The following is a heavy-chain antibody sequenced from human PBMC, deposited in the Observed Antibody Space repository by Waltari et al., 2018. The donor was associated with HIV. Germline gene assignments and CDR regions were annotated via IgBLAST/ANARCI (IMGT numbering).Heavy chain of an antibody. D-gene: IGHD2-21*02. Sequence: QVQLVESGGGVVQPGRSLRLSCIVSGFTFRSNGMHWVRQAPGKGLEWVSVISYDGSNKYYANSVKGRFTISRDNSRNMVFLQMNSLRADDTAVYYCAKDATAKYFFDYWGQGTLVTVSS. CDR1: GFTFRSNG. V-gene: IGHV3-30*18. J-gene: IGHJ4*02. CDR3: AKDATAKYFFDY. CDR2: ISYDGSNK.